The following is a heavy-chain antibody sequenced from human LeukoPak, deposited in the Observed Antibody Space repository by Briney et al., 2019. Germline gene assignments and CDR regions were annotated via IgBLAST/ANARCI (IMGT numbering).Heavy chain of an antibody. D-gene: IGHD6-19*01. V-gene: IGHV4-39*07. Sequence: SETLSLTCTVSGGSISSSSYYWGWIRQPPGKGLEWIGSIYYSGSTNYNPSLKSRVTISVDTSKNQFSLKLSSVTAADTAVYYCARAVAGTNSPWAFGYWGQGTLVTVSS. J-gene: IGHJ4*02. CDR2: IYYSGST. CDR1: GGSISSSSYY. CDR3: ARAVAGTNSPWAFGY.